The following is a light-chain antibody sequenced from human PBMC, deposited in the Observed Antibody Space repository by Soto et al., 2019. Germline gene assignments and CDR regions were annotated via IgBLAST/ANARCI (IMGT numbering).Light chain of an antibody. V-gene: IGKV3-20*01. CDR3: QQLAGS. CDR2: GAS. CDR1: QSVSPSS. J-gene: IGKJ4*02. Sequence: EIQFPQSPITLSLSPGERATIASRSSQSVSPSSLARYQQRPGQSHRLLIYGASSRATGITDRSSGSGSGTDFTLIISRLEPEDFAVYYCQQLAGSFGGGTNVDIK.